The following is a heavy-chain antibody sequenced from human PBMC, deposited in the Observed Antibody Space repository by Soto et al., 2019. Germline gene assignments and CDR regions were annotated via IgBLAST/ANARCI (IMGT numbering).Heavy chain of an antibody. J-gene: IGHJ3*02. V-gene: IGHV4-4*07. D-gene: IGHD1-7*01. CDR3: ARVRFNWNYGLDN. CDR1: GGSISSYY. Sequence: LSLTCTVSGGSISSYYWSWIRQSAGKGLEWIGRVYSNGSTNYNPSLKSRVTMSVDMSKSQFSLKLNSLTAADTAVYYCARVRFNWNYGLDNWGLGTMVTVSS. CDR2: VYSNGST.